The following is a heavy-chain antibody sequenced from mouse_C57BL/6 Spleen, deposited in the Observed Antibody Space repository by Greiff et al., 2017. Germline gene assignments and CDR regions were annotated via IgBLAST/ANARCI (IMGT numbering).Heavy chain of an antibody. CDR3: NYYGYDGFAY. J-gene: IGHJ3*01. CDR1: GYTFTSYW. V-gene: IGHV1-5*01. Sequence: EVQLQQSGTVLARPGASVKMSCKTSGYTFTSYWMHWVKQRPGQGLEWIGAIYPGNSDTSYNQKFKGKAKLTAVTSASTAYMELSSLSNEDSAVYYSNYYGYDGFAYWGQGTLVTVSA. CDR2: IYPGNSDT. D-gene: IGHD2-2*01.